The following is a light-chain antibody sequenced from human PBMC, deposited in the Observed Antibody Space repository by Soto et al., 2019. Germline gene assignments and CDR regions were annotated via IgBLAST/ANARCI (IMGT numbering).Light chain of an antibody. CDR3: QQSYTTPIT. CDR2: GAS. V-gene: IGKV1-39*01. Sequence: DIQLTQSPSSLSASVGDRVTITCRASQTITTYLSWFQQKPGKAPKLLVYGASSLQSGVPSRFSGSGSGTEFTLTISSLQSEDFATYHCQQSYTTPITFGQGTRLEIK. J-gene: IGKJ5*01. CDR1: QTITTY.